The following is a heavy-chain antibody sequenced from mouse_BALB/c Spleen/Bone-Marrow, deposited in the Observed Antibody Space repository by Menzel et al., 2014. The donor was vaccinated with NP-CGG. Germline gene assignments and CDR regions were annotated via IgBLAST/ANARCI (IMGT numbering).Heavy chain of an antibody. CDR1: GYTFTSYV. J-gene: IGHJ3*01. CDR2: INPYKDGT. CDR3: ARSGRYNGFAY. V-gene: IGHV1-14*01. Sequence: EVKQVESGPELVKPGASEKMSCKASGYTFTSYVMHWVKQKPGQGGEWIGYINPYKDGTKYNEKFKGKATPTSDKSSSTAYLELSSLASEDDAVCYCARSGRYNGFAYWGQGTLVTISA. D-gene: IGHD1-1*01.